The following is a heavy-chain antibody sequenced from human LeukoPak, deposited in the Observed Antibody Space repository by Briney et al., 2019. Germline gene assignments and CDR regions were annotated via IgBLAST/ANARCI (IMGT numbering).Heavy chain of an antibody. CDR3: AYATYQAKVDY. J-gene: IGHJ4*02. V-gene: IGHV1-46*01. Sequence: ASVKVSCKASGYIFTSHYMHWVRPAPGQGLEWMGMINPSGGSTSYAQKFQGRVTMTRDTSTSTVYLELSSLRSEDTAVYYCAYATYQAKVDYWGQGTLVTVSS. CDR1: GYIFTSHY. CDR2: INPSGGST. D-gene: IGHD2-8*01.